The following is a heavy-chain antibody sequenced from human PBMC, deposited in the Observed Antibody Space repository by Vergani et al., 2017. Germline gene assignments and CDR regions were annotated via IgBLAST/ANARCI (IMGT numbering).Heavy chain of an antibody. CDR2: IWYDGSNK. J-gene: IGHJ3*02. Sequence: QVQLVEAGGGVVQPGRSLRLSCAASGFTFSSYGMHWVRQAPGKGLEWVAVIWYDGSNKYYAESVKGRFTISRDNSKNTLYLQMNSLRAEDTAVYYCARDLGAALGYSYVGAFDIWGQGTMVTVSS. D-gene: IGHD5-18*01. CDR1: GFTFSSYG. CDR3: ARDLGAALGYSYVGAFDI. V-gene: IGHV3-33*01.